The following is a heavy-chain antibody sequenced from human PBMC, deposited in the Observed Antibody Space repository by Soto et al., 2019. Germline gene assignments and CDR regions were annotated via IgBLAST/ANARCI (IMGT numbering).Heavy chain of an antibody. CDR2: ITWNSGKI. J-gene: IGHJ4*01. CDR1: GFTFDDYA. D-gene: IGHD2-15*01. CDR3: VKASYADFHRVLSTGEYFFDY. V-gene: IGHV3-9*01. Sequence: GGSLSLSCTASGFTFDDYAMHWVRQGPGRGLEWVSGITWNSGKIAYADSVKGRFTIARDDDNNSLYLQMNSLRPEDTALYYCVKASYADFHRVLSTGEYFFDYWGHGTLVTGLL.